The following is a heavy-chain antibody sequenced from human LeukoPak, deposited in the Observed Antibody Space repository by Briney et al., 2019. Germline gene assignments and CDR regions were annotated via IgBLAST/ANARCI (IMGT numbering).Heavy chain of an antibody. CDR3: ATDLFGIAAAGGI. D-gene: IGHD6-13*01. J-gene: IGHJ3*02. CDR2: ISAQHGQT. V-gene: IGHV1-18*01. Sequence: GASVKVSCKTSGYSENFYGITWVRQVAGQGLEWMGWISAQHGQTEYAPNSQDRVTMTTDTYTNTAYMELRSLRSEDTAVYYCATDLFGIAAAGGIWGQGTMVTVSS. CDR1: GYSENFYG.